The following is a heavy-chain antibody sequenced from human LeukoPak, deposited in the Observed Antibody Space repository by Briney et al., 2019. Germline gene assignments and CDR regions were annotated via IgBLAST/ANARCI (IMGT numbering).Heavy chain of an antibody. J-gene: IGHJ3*02. CDR2: FYYRGNT. CDR3: ARRRGDPGAFDI. Sequence: SETLSLTCSVSGGSVTNSSGYYWAWIRQPPGKGLEWIGSFYYRGNTYYNLSLKSRLTISVDTSKNQFSLKMSSVTATDTAIYYCARRRGDPGAFDIWGQGTQVTVPS. CDR1: GGSVTNSSGYY. D-gene: IGHD2-21*02. V-gene: IGHV4-39*01.